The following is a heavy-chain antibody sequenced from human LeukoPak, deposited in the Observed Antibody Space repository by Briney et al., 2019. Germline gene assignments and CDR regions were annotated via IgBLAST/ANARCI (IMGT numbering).Heavy chain of an antibody. J-gene: IGHJ1*01. CDR1: GFTFSSYA. V-gene: IGHV3-64D*06. CDR2: ISSNGGST. D-gene: IGHD4-17*01. CDR3: VKTITVTTLTLVYFQH. Sequence: PGGSLRLSCSASGFTFSSYAMHWVRQAPGKGLEYVSAISSNGGSTYYADSVKGRFTISRDNSKSTLYLQMSSLRAEDTAVYYCVKTITVTTLTLVYFQHWGQGTLVTVSS.